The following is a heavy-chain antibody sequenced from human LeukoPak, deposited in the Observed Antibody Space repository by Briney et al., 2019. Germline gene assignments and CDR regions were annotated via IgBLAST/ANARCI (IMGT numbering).Heavy chain of an antibody. V-gene: IGHV3-9*01. D-gene: IGHD5-18*01. CDR1: GSTFDDYA. J-gene: IGHJ4*02. CDR3: AKESFGGYSYGHFDY. Sequence: GGSLRLSCAASGSTFDDYAMHWVRQAPGEGLEWVSGISWNSGSIGYADSVKGRFTISRDNAKNSLYLQMNSLRAEDTALYYCAKESFGGYSYGHFDYWGQGTLVTVSS. CDR2: ISWNSGSI.